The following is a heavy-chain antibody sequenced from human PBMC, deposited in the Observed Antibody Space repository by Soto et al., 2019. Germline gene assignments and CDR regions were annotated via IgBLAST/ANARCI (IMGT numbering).Heavy chain of an antibody. D-gene: IGHD5-12*01. CDR2: IIPIFGTA. Sequence: QVQLVQSGAEVKKPGSSVKVSCKASGGTFSSYAISWVRQAPGQGLEWMGGIIPIFGTANYAQKFQGRVTITADESTSTAYMERSSLRAEDTAVYYCARDKGARDGYNLYYYYGMDVWGQGTTVTVSS. V-gene: IGHV1-69*12. CDR3: ARDKGARDGYNLYYYYGMDV. CDR1: GGTFSSYA. J-gene: IGHJ6*02.